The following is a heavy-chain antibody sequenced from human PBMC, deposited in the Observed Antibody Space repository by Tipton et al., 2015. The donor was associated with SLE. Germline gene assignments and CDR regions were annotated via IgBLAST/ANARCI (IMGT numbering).Heavy chain of an antibody. V-gene: IGHV6-1*01. J-gene: IGHJ4*02. CDR1: GDSVSTNSAA. Sequence: QLVQSGAEVKPSQTLSLTCAISGDSVSTNSAAWTWIRQSPSRGLEWLGRTYYRSKWYSDYAVSVKSRITINPDTPKNQFSLQLNSVTPEDTAVYYCARVWGTGSRGVDYWGQGTLVTVSS. D-gene: IGHD2-2*01. CDR3: ARVWGTGSRGVDY. CDR2: TYYRSKWYS.